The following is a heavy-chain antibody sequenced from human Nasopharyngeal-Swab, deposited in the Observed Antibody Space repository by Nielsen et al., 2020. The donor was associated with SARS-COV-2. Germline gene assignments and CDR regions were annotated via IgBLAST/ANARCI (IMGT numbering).Heavy chain of an antibody. CDR2: IYPGDSDT. J-gene: IGHJ6*03. Sequence: KVSCKGSGYSFTSYWIGWVRQMPGKGLEWMGIIYPGDSDTRYSPSFRGQVTISADKSISTAYLQWSSLKASDTAMYYCARRGYGGSGSYYFYYYMDVWGKGTMVTVSS. D-gene: IGHD4-23*01. CDR1: GYSFTSYW. CDR3: ARRGYGGSGSYYFYYYMDV. V-gene: IGHV5-51*01.